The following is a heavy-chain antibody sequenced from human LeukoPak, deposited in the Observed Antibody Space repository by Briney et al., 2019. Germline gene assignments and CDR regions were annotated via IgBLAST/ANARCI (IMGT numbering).Heavy chain of an antibody. CDR2: IYYSGST. CDR1: GGSISSYY. J-gene: IGHJ4*02. Sequence: PSETLSLTCTVSGGSISSYYWSWIRQPPGKGLEWIGYIYYSGSTNYNPSLKSRVTISVDTSKNQFSLKLSSVTAADTAVYYCASGGRGDYWGQGTLVTVSS. CDR3: ASGGRGDY. V-gene: IGHV4-59*01. D-gene: IGHD2-15*01.